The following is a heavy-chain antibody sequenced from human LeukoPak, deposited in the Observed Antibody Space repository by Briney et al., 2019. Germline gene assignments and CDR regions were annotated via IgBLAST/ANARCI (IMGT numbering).Heavy chain of an antibody. D-gene: IGHD6-6*01. CDR1: GFTFSSYS. J-gene: IGHJ4*02. V-gene: IGHV3-21*01. CDR3: ARMGYSSSLPDY. CDR2: ISSTSSYI. Sequence: GGSLRPSCAASGFTFSSYSMNWVRQAPGKGLEWVSSISSTSSYIHYADSVKGRFTISRDNAKNSLYLQMNSLRAEDTAVYYCARMGYSSSLPDYWGQGTLVTVSS.